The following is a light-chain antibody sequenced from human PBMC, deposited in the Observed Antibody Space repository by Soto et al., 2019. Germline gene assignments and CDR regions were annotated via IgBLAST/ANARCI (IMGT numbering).Light chain of an antibody. V-gene: IGLV2-11*01. CDR3: SSYTSSSTYV. J-gene: IGLJ1*01. CDR1: SSDVGGYNY. Sequence: QSALTQPRSVSGSPGQSVTISCTGTSSDVGGYNYVSWYQQHPGKAPKLMIYDVSTRPSGVPDRFSGSKSGNTASLTISGLKAEDEADYHCSSYTSSSTYVFGTGTKVTVL. CDR2: DVS.